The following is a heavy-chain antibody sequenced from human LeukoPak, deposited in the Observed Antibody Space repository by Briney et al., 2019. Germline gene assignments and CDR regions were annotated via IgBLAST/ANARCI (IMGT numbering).Heavy chain of an antibody. J-gene: IGHJ4*02. Sequence: PGGSLRLSCAASGFTFNSYAMSWVRQAPGKGLEWVSGISGNGGGSTYYADSVRGRFTISRDRSKSTLYLQMNSLRAEDTAVYYCAKHGSGFYYFDYWGQGTLVTVSS. V-gene: IGHV3-23*01. D-gene: IGHD3-10*01. CDR1: GFTFNSYA. CDR2: ISGNGGGST. CDR3: AKHGSGFYYFDY.